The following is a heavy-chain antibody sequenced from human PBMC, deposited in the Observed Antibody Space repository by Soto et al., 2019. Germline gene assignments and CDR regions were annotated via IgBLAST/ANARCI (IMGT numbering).Heavy chain of an antibody. Sequence: EVQLLDSGGGLLQPGGSLRLSCAASGFTFSDYGMGWVRQAPGRGLEWVSSISGSGGSTYYADSVKGRFTISRDNSKNTLYLQMNSLRAKDTALYYCAKFISAAGTGYWGQGTLVTVSS. J-gene: IGHJ4*02. V-gene: IGHV3-23*01. CDR3: AKFISAAGTGY. CDR1: GFTFSDYG. CDR2: ISGSGGST. D-gene: IGHD6-13*01.